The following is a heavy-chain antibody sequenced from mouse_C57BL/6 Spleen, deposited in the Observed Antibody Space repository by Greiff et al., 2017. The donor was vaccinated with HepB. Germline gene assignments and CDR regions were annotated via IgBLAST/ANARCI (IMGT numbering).Heavy chain of an antibody. Sequence: EVQRVESGPGLVKPSQSLSLTCSVTGYSITSGYYWNWIRQFPGNKLEWMGYISYDGSNNYNPSLKNRISITRDTSKNQFFLKLNSVTTEDTATYYCARSTMVTTGDYWGQGTTLTVSS. CDR2: ISYDGSN. CDR3: ARSTMVTTGDY. CDR1: GYSITSGYY. J-gene: IGHJ2*01. V-gene: IGHV3-6*01. D-gene: IGHD2-2*01.